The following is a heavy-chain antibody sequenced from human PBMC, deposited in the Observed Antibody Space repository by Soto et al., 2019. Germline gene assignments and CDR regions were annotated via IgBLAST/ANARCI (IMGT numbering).Heavy chain of an antibody. CDR1: GFTVSGKKY. V-gene: IGHV3-53*01. CDR2: LYDLDGT. D-gene: IGHD3-22*01. J-gene: IGHJ4*02. CDR3: AKDVYPYDSSGYYFDY. Sequence: TGGSLRLSCEAFGFTVSGKKYVAWVRQAPGKGLEWASALYDLDGTYYADSVKGRFTTSSDNSKNTLYLQMNSLRAEDTAVYYCAKDVYPYDSSGYYFDYWGQGTLVTVSS.